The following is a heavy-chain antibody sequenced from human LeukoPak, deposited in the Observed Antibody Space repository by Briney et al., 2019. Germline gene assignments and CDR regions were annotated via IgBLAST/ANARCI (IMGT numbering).Heavy chain of an antibody. J-gene: IGHJ4*02. CDR3: ARGQTGTEDY. D-gene: IGHD1-1*01. V-gene: IGHV4-59*12. CDR1: GGSISSFY. CDR2: IYYSGIT. Sequence: SETLSLTCTVSGGSISSFYWSWIRQPPGKGLEWIGYIYYSGITNYNPSLKSRVTISVDRSKNQFSLKLSSVTAADTAVYYCARGQTGTEDYWGQGTLVTVSS.